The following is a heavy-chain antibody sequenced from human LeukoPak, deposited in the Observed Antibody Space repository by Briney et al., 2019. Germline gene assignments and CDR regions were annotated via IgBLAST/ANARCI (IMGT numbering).Heavy chain of an antibody. Sequence: SETLSLTCAVNGGSFSGYYWSWIRQPPEKGLDWIGEIIHSGSTNYNPSLKSRVTISVDTSKNQFSLKLSSVTAADTAVYYCARGYGTYYYGSGSYTIDYWGQGTLVTVSS. J-gene: IGHJ4*02. D-gene: IGHD3-10*01. CDR3: ARGYGTYYYGSGSYTIDY. CDR1: GGSFSGYY. V-gene: IGHV4-34*01. CDR2: IIHSGST.